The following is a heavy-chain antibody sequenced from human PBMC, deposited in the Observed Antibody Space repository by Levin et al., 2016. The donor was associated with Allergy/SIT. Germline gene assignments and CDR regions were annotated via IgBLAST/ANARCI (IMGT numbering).Heavy chain of an antibody. CDR2: ISSNGGST. J-gene: IGHJ6*02. V-gene: IGHV3-64D*06. D-gene: IGHD3-9*01. CDR3: VKLGVWLPSLWYYDILTGYPGGMDV. Sequence: WIRQPPGKGLEYVSAISSNGGSTYYADSVKGRFTISRDNSKNTLYLQMSSLRAEDTAVYYCVKLGVWLPSLWYYDILTGYPGGMDVWGQGTTVTVSS.